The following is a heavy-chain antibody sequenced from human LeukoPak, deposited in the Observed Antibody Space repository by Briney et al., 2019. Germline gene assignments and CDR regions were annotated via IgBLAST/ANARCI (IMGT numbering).Heavy chain of an antibody. D-gene: IGHD4-11*01. J-gene: IGHJ4*02. CDR1: GFTFTNFW. V-gene: IGHV3-7*01. Sequence: GGSLRLSCAASGFTFTNFWMNWIRRAPGRGQEWVANIRPDGSEQFYVDSAKGRFTISRDNAKNSVYLQMNSLRADDTAVYYCAGRDSARNPWAYWGQGTLVTVST. CDR3: AGRDSARNPWAY. CDR2: IRPDGSEQ.